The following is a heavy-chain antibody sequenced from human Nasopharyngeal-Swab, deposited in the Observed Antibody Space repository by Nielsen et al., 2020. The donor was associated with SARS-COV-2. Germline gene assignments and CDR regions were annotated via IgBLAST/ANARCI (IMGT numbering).Heavy chain of an antibody. Sequence: SETLSLTCTVSGGSISSSSYYWGWIRQPPGKGLEWIGSIYYSGRTYYNPSLKSRVTISVDTSKNQFSLKLSSVTAADTAVYYCVGSSWYGDYYYYGMDVWGQGTTVTVSS. CDR3: VGSSWYGDYYYYGMDV. D-gene: IGHD6-13*01. J-gene: IGHJ6*02. CDR2: IYYSGRT. CDR1: GGSISSSSYY. V-gene: IGHV4-39*07.